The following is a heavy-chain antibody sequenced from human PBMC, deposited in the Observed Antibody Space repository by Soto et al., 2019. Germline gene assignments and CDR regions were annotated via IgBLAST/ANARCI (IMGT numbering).Heavy chain of an antibody. J-gene: IGHJ5*02. CDR2: IPPSAYT. D-gene: IGHD1-26*01. Sequence: QVQLQQWGAGLLKPSETLSLTCAVHSGSFSSYYSTWTRQPPGKGLEWIGEIPPSAYTGSSPSLRNRGSISLSPAPTQFSLRLTSVIASETGVYFCSRGGDLHEGGRTWGQGTLVSVSS. V-gene: IGHV4-34*02. CDR1: SGSFSSYY. CDR3: SRGGDLHEGGRT.